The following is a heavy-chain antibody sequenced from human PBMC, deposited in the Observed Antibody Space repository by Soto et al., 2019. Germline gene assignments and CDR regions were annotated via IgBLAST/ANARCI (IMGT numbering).Heavy chain of an antibody. D-gene: IGHD3-10*01. CDR1: GGSISSGDYY. Sequence: QVQLQESGPGLVKPSQTLSLTCTVSGGSISSGDYYWSWIRQPPGKGLEWIGYIYYSGSTYYNPSLKRRLTISVDTSKNPFSLKLSSVTAADAAVYYCARGLWFGELLASGFDPWGQGTLVTVSS. J-gene: IGHJ5*02. V-gene: IGHV4-30-4*01. CDR3: ARGLWFGELLASGFDP. CDR2: IYYSGST.